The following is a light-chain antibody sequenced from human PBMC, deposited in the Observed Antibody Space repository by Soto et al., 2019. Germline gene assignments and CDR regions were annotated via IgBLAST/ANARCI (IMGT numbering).Light chain of an antibody. Sequence: IQMTQSPSSLSASVGDRVTITCRASQAIRNDLAWYQQKPGRAPKRLIYGSSTLQSGVPSRFSGSGSGTDFTLSISRVEADDVGVYYCMQGITFTFGQGTKVDIK. CDR2: GSS. CDR1: QAIRND. CDR3: MQGITFT. V-gene: IGKV1-6*01. J-gene: IGKJ1*01.